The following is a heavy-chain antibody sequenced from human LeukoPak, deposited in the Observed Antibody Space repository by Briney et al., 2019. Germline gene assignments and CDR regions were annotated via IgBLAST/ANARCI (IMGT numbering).Heavy chain of an antibody. CDR2: ISSSSSYI. Sequence: PGGSLRLSCAASGFTFSSYSMNWVRQAPGKGLEWVSSISSSSSYIYYADSVKGRFTISRDNAKNSLYLQMNSLRAEDTAVYYCARDHVDTAMGRSYWDQGTLVTVSS. CDR3: ARDHVDTAMGRSY. J-gene: IGHJ4*02. D-gene: IGHD5-18*01. V-gene: IGHV3-21*01. CDR1: GFTFSSYS.